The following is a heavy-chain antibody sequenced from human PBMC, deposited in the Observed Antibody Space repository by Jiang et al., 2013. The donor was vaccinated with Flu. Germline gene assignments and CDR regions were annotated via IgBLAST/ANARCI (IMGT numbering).Heavy chain of an antibody. CDR3: ARAGLEDVPVIPHSYYYYYGMDV. J-gene: IGHJ6*02. V-gene: IGHV1-69*01. CDR2: IIPIFGTA. D-gene: IGHD3-16*02. CDR1: GGTFSSYA. Sequence: EVKKPGSSVKVSCKASGGTFSSYAISWVRQAPGQGLEWMGGIIPIFGTANYAQKFQGRVTITADESTSTAYMELSSLRSEDTAVYYCARAGLEDVPVIPHSYYYYYGMDVWGQGTTVTVSS.